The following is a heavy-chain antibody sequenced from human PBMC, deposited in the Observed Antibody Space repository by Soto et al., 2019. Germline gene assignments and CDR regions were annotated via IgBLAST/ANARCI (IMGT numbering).Heavy chain of an antibody. CDR3: AKGVVATIVGSWFDP. J-gene: IGHJ5*02. CDR2: ISWNSGSI. Sequence: EVQLVESGGGLVQPGRSLRLSCAASGFTFDDYAMHWVRQAPGKGLEWVSGISWNSGSIGYADSEKGRFTISRDNAKNSLYLQMNSLRAEDTALYYCAKGVVATIVGSWFDPWGQGTLVTVSS. D-gene: IGHD5-12*01. CDR1: GFTFDDYA. V-gene: IGHV3-9*01.